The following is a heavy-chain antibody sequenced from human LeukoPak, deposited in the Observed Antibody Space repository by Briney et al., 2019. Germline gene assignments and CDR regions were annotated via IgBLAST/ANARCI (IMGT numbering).Heavy chain of an antibody. D-gene: IGHD4-17*01. CDR3: AKEMNDYVDSFYMDV. J-gene: IGHJ6*04. CDR2: IRYDGTKK. V-gene: IGHV3-30*02. Sequence: GGSLRLSWAASGLTFSIYSMHWVRQAPGKGLDWVAFIRYDGTKKYCADYVKGRFTVSRDNSKTTLYMQMKSLRAEDTAVYYCAKEMNDYVDSFYMDVWGKGTTVTVSS. CDR1: GLTFSIYS.